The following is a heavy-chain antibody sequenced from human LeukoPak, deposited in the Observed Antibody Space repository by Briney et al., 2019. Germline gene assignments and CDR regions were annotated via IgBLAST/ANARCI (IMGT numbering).Heavy chain of an antibody. J-gene: IGHJ4*02. CDR1: GFTFSTYW. CDR3: TYCSGGSCYGRFDY. D-gene: IGHD2-15*01. CDR2: IKGDGSKT. V-gene: IGHV3-7*01. Sequence: PGGSLRLSCAASGFTFSTYWMTWVRQAPGKGLEWVANIKGDGSKTSYVDSVTGRFTISRDNARNSLYLQMNSLRAEDTAVYYCTYCSGGSCYGRFDYWGQGTLVSVAS.